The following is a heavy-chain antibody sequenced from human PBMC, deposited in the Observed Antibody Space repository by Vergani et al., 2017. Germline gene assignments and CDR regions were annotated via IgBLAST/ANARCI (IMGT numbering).Heavy chain of an antibody. Sequence: QVQLQESGPGLVKPSQTLSLTCTVSGGSISSGSYYWSWIRQPPGKGLEWIGEINHSGSTNYNPSLKSRVTISVDTSKNQFSLKLSSVTAADTAVYYCARGKKRSLAPPIDYWGQGTLVTVSS. CDR1: GGSISSGSYY. CDR3: ARGKKRSLAPPIDY. D-gene: IGHD6-13*01. CDR2: INHSGST. V-gene: IGHV4-39*07. J-gene: IGHJ4*02.